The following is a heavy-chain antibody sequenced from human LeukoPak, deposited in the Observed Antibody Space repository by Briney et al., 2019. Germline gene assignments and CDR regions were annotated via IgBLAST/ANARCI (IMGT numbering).Heavy chain of an antibody. CDR2: IDGSGDTI. CDR3: SRRFDC. V-gene: IGHV3-48*01. CDR1: GFTFSDYS. J-gene: IGHJ4*02. Sequence: GGSLRLPCAASGFTFSDYSMNWVRQAPGKGLEWVSYIDGSGDTIYYADSVKGRFTISRDNAKNSLDLQMNSLRVEDTAVYYCSRRFDCWGQGTLVTVSS.